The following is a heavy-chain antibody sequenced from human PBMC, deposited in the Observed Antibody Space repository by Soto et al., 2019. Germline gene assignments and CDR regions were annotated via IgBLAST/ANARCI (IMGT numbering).Heavy chain of an antibody. J-gene: IGHJ6*02. V-gene: IGHV3-30*18. Sequence: QVQLVESGGGVVQPGRFLRLCCAASGFIFSSYGMHWVRQAPGKGLEWVAVISYDGSNKYYADSVKGRFTIARDNSKNTLFLHMSSLRAEDTAVYYCVKDGSSGWPYYYGLDVWGQGTSVTVSS. CDR1: GFIFSSYG. D-gene: IGHD6-19*01. CDR3: VKDGSSGWPYYYGLDV. CDR2: ISYDGSNK.